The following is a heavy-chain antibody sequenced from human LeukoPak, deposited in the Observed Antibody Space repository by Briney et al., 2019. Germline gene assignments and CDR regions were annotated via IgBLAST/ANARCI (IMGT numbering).Heavy chain of an antibody. D-gene: IGHD5-18*01. CDR1: GYTFTSYA. V-gene: IGHV7-4-1*02. CDR3: ARDGAVYSYGVWFDP. J-gene: IGHJ5*02. Sequence: ASVKVSCKASGYTFTSYAMNWVRQAPGQGLEWMGWVNNNTGNPTYAQGFTGRFVFSLDTSVSTAYLQISSLKAEDTAVYYCARDGAVYSYGVWFDPWGQGTLVTVSS. CDR2: VNNNTGNP.